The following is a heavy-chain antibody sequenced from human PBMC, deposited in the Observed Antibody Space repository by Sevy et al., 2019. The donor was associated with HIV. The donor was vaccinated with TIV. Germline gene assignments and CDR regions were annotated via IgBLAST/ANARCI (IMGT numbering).Heavy chain of an antibody. V-gene: IGHV3-23*01. CDR2: ISDSGGNT. Sequence: GGSLRLSCAASGFTFINYAMYWVRQTPGKGLEWVSVISDSGGNTYNADSVKGRFTISRDNSENTLYLQMNSLRAGDTAVYYCAKAGGSTGGSLDYWGQGTLVTVSS. CDR3: AKAGGSTGGSLDY. D-gene: IGHD7-27*01. CDR1: GFTFINYA. J-gene: IGHJ4*02.